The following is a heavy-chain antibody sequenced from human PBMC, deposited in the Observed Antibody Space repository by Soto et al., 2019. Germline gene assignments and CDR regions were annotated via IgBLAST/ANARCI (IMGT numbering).Heavy chain of an antibody. J-gene: IGHJ6*02. D-gene: IGHD3-10*01. CDR3: ASGVPYYYYGMDV. CDR2: IKQDGSEK. Sequence: EVQLVESGGVVVQPGGSLRLSCAASGFTFSSYWMSWVRQAPGKGLEWVANIKQDGSEKYYVDSVKGRFTISRDNAKNSLYLQMNSLRAEDTAVYYCASGVPYYYYGMDVWGQGTTVTVSS. V-gene: IGHV3-7*03. CDR1: GFTFSSYW.